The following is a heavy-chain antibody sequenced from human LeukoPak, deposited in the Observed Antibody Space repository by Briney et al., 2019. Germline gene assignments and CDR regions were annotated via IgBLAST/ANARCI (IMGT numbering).Heavy chain of an antibody. Sequence: ASVKVSCKASGYTFTSYAMHWVRQAPGQRLEWMGWINAGNGNTKYSQKFQGRVTITRDTSASTAYMELSSLRSEDTAVYYCARVRYYDSSGYPYHTLNWFDPWGQGTLVTVSS. CDR3: ARVRYYDSSGYPYHTLNWFDP. V-gene: IGHV1-3*01. CDR1: GYTFTSYA. CDR2: INAGNGNT. D-gene: IGHD3-22*01. J-gene: IGHJ5*02.